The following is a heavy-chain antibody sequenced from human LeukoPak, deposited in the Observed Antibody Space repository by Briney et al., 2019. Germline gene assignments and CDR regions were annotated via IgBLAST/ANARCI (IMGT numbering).Heavy chain of an antibody. CDR1: GFTFSSYW. Sequence: PGGSLRLSCAASGFTFSSYWMHWVRQAPGKGLVWVSRINSDESSTSYADSVKGRFTISRDNAKNTLYLQMNSLRAEDTAVYYCARDRGQQYTAMVTGYWFDPWGQGTLVTVSS. D-gene: IGHD5-18*01. CDR3: ARDRGQQYTAMVTGYWFDP. J-gene: IGHJ5*02. CDR2: INSDESST. V-gene: IGHV3-74*01.